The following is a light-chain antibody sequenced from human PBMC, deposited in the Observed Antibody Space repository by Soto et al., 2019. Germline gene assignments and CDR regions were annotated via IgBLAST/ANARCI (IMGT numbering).Light chain of an antibody. CDR1: SSNIGSNT. CDR3: AAWDDSLNGYV. Sequence: QSVLTQPPSASGTPGQRVTISCSGSSSNIGSNTVNWYQQLPGRAPKLLIYSNNQRPSGVPDRFSGSKSGTSASLAISGLQADDEADYYCAAWDDSLNGYVFGTGTKLTVL. J-gene: IGLJ1*01. V-gene: IGLV1-44*01. CDR2: SNN.